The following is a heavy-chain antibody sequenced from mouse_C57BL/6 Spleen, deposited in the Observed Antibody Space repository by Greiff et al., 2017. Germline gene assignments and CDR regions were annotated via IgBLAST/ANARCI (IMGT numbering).Heavy chain of an antibody. CDR3: ARESITTRDY. D-gene: IGHD1-1*01. J-gene: IGHJ2*01. V-gene: IGHV1-64*01. CDR1: GYTFTSYW. CDR2: IHPNSGST. Sequence: QVQLQQPGAELVKPGASVKLSCKASGYTFTSYWMHWVKQRPGQGLEWIGMIHPNSGSTNYNEKFKSKATLTVDKSSTTAYMQLSGLTSEDSAVYYCARESITTRDYWGQGTTLTVSS.